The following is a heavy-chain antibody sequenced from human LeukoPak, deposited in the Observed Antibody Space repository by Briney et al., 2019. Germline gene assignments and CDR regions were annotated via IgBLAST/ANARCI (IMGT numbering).Heavy chain of an antibody. CDR3: ASQGKWELGYYFDY. V-gene: IGHV1-69*13. CDR1: GYTFTSYG. D-gene: IGHD1-26*01. Sequence: GASVKVSCKASGYTFTSYGISWVRQAPGQGLEWMGGIIPIFGTANYAQKFQGRVTITADESTSTAYMELSSLRSEDTAVYYCASQGKWELGYYFDYWGQGTLVTVSS. J-gene: IGHJ4*02. CDR2: IIPIFGTA.